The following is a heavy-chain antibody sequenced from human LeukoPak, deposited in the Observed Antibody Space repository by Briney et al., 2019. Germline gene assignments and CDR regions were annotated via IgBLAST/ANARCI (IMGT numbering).Heavy chain of an antibody. CDR1: GYTFTTYG. Sequence: ASVKVSCKASGYTFTTYGISWVRQAPGQGLEWMGWISAYNGDTNYAQKLQGRVTMTPDTSTSTAYMELRSLRSDDTAVYYCARVHSGWSPDYWGQGTLVIVSS. J-gene: IGHJ4*02. V-gene: IGHV1-18*01. D-gene: IGHD6-19*01. CDR2: ISAYNGDT. CDR3: ARVHSGWSPDY.